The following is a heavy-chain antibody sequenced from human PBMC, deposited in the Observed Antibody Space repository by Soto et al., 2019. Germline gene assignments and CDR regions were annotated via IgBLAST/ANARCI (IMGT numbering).Heavy chain of an antibody. D-gene: IGHD3-9*01. CDR1: GYSFTSYW. V-gene: IGHV5-51*01. J-gene: IGHJ4*02. Sequence: GESLKISCKGSGYSFTSYWIGWVRQMPGKGLEWMGIIYPGDSDTRYSPSFQGQVTISADKSISTAYLQWSSLKASDTAMYYCARRRHAVYYDILTGYPSDFDYWGQGTLVTVSS. CDR2: IYPGDSDT. CDR3: ARRRHAVYYDILTGYPSDFDY.